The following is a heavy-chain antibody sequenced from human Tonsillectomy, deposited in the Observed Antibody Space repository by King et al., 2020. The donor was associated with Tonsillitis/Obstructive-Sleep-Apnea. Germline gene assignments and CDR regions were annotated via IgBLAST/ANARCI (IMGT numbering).Heavy chain of an antibody. J-gene: IGHJ6*03. CDR2: IYYSGST. V-gene: IGHV4-59*08. CDR3: ARRGSGGYDFWSGYYFTRDYYYYMDV. Sequence: VQLQESGPGLVKPSETLSLTCTVSGGSISSYYWSWIRQPPGKGLEWIGYIYYSGSTNYNPSLKSRVTISVDTSKNQFSLKLSSVTAADTAVYYCARRGSGGYDFWSGYYFTRDYYYYMDVWAKGPRSPSP. CDR1: GGSISSYY. D-gene: IGHD3-3*01.